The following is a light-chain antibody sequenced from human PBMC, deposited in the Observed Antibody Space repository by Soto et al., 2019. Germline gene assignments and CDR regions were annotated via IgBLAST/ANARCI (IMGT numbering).Light chain of an antibody. CDR1: QPITSRY. V-gene: IGKV3-20*01. Sequence: IVLTQSPGTLSLSPGERATLSCRASQPITSRYLAWYQHQPGQAPRLLIYRTFARAPGIPDRFSGGGSGTDFTLTISRLEREDFAVYYCQQYDTSPPTFGQGPRLEI. J-gene: IGKJ5*01. CDR3: QQYDTSPPT. CDR2: RTF.